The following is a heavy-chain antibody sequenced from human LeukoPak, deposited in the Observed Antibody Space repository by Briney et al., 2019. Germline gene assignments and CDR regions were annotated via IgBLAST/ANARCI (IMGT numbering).Heavy chain of an antibody. V-gene: IGHV3-74*01. D-gene: IGHD3-9*01. CDR3: ARGREVYYDILTGYSQPDMPNDY. Sequence: GGSLRLSCAASRFTFSNYAMSWVRQAPGKGLVWVSRINSDGSSTSYADSVKGRFTISRDNAKNTLYLQMNSLRAEDTAVYYCARGREVYYDILTGYSQPDMPNDYWGQGTLVTVSS. CDR1: RFTFSNYA. CDR2: INSDGSST. J-gene: IGHJ4*02.